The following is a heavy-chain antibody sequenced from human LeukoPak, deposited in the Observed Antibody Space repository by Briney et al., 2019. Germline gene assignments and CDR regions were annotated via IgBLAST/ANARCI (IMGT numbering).Heavy chain of an antibody. D-gene: IGHD3-16*02. V-gene: IGHV4-61*02. CDR1: GGSISSGNYY. J-gene: IGHJ4*02. Sequence: ASETLSLTCTVSGGSISSGNYYWSWIRQPAGKGLEWIGRIYTSGSTNYNPSLKSRVTISVDTSKNQFSLKLSSVTAADTAVYYCARARITFGGVIVSPFDYWGQGTLVTVSS. CDR2: IYTSGST. CDR3: ARARITFGGVIVSPFDY.